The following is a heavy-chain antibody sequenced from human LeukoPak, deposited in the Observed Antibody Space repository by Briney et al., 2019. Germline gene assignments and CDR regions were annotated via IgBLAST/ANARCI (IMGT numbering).Heavy chain of an antibody. D-gene: IGHD4-17*01. CDR3: ARDRMVTTGRAFDI. Sequence: GGSLRLSCAASGFTFSSYWMSWVRQTPGKGLEWVANIKQDGSEKSSVDSVKGRFTISRDNAKNSLYVQMNSLRAEDTAVYYCARDRMVTTGRAFDIWGQGTMVTVSS. CDR2: IKQDGSEK. V-gene: IGHV3-7*01. J-gene: IGHJ3*02. CDR1: GFTFSSYW.